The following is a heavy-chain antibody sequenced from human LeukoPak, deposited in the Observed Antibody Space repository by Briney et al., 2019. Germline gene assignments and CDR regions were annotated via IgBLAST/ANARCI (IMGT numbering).Heavy chain of an antibody. CDR1: GFTFSDYY. J-gene: IGHJ4*02. CDR3: ARDAYYYDSSGYDY. V-gene: IGHV3-11*01. Sequence: RSGGSLRLSCAASGFTFSDYYMSWIRQAPGKGLEWVSYISSSGSTIYYADSVKGRFTISRDNAKNSLYLLMNSLRAEDTAVYYCARDAYYYDSSGYDYWGQGTLVTVSS. D-gene: IGHD3-22*01. CDR2: ISSSGSTI.